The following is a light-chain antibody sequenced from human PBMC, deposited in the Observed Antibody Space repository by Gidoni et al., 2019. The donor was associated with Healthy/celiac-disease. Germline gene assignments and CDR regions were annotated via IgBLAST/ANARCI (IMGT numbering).Light chain of an antibody. Sequence: ELVLTQSPGTLALSPAERATLSCRASQSVSSSYLAWYQQKPGQAPRLLIYGASSRATGIPDRFSGSGSGTDFTLTISRLEPEDFAVYYCQQYGSSPPWTFGQXTKVEIK. CDR3: QQYGSSPPWT. J-gene: IGKJ1*01. CDR2: GAS. CDR1: QSVSSSY. V-gene: IGKV3-20*01.